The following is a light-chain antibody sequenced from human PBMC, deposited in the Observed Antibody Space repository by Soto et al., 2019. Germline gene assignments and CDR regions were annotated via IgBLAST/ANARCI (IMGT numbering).Light chain of an antibody. CDR2: DDS. CDR1: NIGSKS. V-gene: IGLV3-21*02. J-gene: IGLJ2*01. Sequence: SYELTQPPSVSVAPGQTARITCGGNNIGSKSVHWYQQKPGQAPVLVVYDDSDRPSGIPERFSGSNSGNTASLTISGLQAEDEADYYCCSYAGSSTYVVFGGGTKLTVL. CDR3: CSYAGSSTYVV.